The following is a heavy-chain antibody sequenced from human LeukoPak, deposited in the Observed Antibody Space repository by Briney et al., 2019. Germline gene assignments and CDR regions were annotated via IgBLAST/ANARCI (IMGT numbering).Heavy chain of an antibody. J-gene: IGHJ5*02. Sequence: ASVKVSCKASGYTFTSYDINWVRQATGQGLEWMGWMNPNSGNTGYAQKFQGRVPMTGNTSISTAYMELSSLRSEDTAVYYCARGRGGNSASWFDPWGQGTLVTVSS. V-gene: IGHV1-8*01. CDR3: ARGRGGNSASWFDP. D-gene: IGHD4-23*01. CDR2: MNPNSGNT. CDR1: GYTFTSYD.